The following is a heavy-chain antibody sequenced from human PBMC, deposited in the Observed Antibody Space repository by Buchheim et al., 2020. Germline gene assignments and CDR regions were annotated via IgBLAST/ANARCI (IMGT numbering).Heavy chain of an antibody. CDR1: GFSFSSYA. CDR2: ISYDGSKK. V-gene: IGHV3-30*04. CDR3: ARDDIPRITMIVVVNYYYGMDV. J-gene: IGHJ6*02. Sequence: QVQLVESGGGVVQPGRSLRLSCAASGFSFSSYAMHWVRQAPGKGLEWVAVISYDGSKKYYADSGKGRFTISRDNYKNTLYIQMNSLRAEDTAVYYCARDDIPRITMIVVVNYYYGMDVWGQGTT. D-gene: IGHD3-22*01.